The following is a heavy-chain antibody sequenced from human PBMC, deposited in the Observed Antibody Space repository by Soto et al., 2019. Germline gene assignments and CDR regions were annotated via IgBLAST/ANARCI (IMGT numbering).Heavy chain of an antibody. CDR3: ARGYYYDSSGYGY. Sequence: TLSLTCTVSGGSISSGGYYWSWIRQHPGKGLEWIGYIYYSGSAYYNPSLKSRVTISVDTSKNQFSLKLSSVTAADTAVYYCARGYYYDSSGYGYWGQGTLVTVSS. J-gene: IGHJ4*02. CDR2: IYYSGSA. V-gene: IGHV4-31*03. D-gene: IGHD3-22*01. CDR1: GGSISSGGYY.